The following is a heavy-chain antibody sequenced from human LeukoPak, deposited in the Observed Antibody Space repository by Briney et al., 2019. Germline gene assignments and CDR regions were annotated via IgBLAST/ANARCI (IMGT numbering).Heavy chain of an antibody. D-gene: IGHD1-26*01. J-gene: IGHJ5*02. CDR2: IWYDGSNK. CDR3: AKEEVGATNWFDP. V-gene: IGHV3-33*06. CDR1: GFTFSSYG. Sequence: GGSLRLSCAASGFTFSSYGMHWVRQAPGKGLEWVAVIWYDGSNKYYAGSVKGRFTISRDNSKNTLYLQMNSLRAEDTAVYYCAKEEVGATNWFDPWGQGTLVTVSS.